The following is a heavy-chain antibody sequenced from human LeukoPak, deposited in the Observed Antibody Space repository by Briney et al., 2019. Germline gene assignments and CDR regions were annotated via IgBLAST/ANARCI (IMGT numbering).Heavy chain of an antibody. V-gene: IGHV1-2*02. CDR3: ARVRSSSSYDGDY. D-gene: IGHD6-13*01. CDR2: INPNSGGT. CDR1: GYTFTGYY. J-gene: IGHJ4*02. Sequence: ASLKVSCKASGYTFTGYYMHWVRQAPGQGLEWMGWINPNSGGTNYAQKFQGRVTMTRDTSISTAYMELSRLRSDDTAVYYCARVRSSSSYDGDYWGQGTLVTVSS.